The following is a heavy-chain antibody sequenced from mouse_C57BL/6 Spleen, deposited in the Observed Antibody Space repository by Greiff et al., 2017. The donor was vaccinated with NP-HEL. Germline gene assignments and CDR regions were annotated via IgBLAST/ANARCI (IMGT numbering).Heavy chain of an antibody. Sequence: QVQLQQPGAELVKPGASVKLSCKASGYTFTSYWMHWVKQRPGQGLEWIGMIHPNSGSTNYNEKFKSKATLTVDKSSSTAYMQLSSLTSEDSAVYYCARYSDDYPYAMDYWGQGTSVTVSS. V-gene: IGHV1-64*01. D-gene: IGHD2-4*01. J-gene: IGHJ4*01. CDR3: ARYSDDYPYAMDY. CDR2: IHPNSGST. CDR1: GYTFTSYW.